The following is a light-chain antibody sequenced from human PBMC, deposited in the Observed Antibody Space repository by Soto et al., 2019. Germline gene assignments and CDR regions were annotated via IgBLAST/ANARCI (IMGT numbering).Light chain of an antibody. CDR2: LAS. CDR3: LQHNSYPRT. Sequence: DIQMTQSPSSLSASVGDRVTITCRASQSISSYLNWYQQKPGKAPKLLIYLASTLQSGAPSRFSGSGSGTDFTLTISSLQPEDFATYYCLQHNSYPRTFGQGTKVEIK. CDR1: QSISSY. J-gene: IGKJ1*01. V-gene: IGKV1-39*01.